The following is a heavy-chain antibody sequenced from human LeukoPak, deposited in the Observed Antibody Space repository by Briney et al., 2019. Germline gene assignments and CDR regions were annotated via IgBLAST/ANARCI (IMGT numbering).Heavy chain of an antibody. D-gene: IGHD6-6*01. J-gene: IGHJ6*03. CDR3: ARLTYSDSSQLYYYYYYLDV. V-gene: IGHV4-4*07. CDR1: GVSISNYY. Sequence: SETLSLTCTVSGVSISNYYWTWIRQPAGKGLEWIGRIYSSGKTNYNPSPKSRVTMSVDTSNNQFSLRLSSVTAADTAVYFCARLTYSDSSQLYYYYYYLDVWGKGTTVTVSS. CDR2: IYSSGKT.